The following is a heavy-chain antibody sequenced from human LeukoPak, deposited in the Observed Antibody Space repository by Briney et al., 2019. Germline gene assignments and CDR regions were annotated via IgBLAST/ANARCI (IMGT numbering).Heavy chain of an antibody. J-gene: IGHJ3*02. CDR1: GGSLNNYY. V-gene: IGHV4-59*08. CDR2: IFYSGST. CDR3: ARSSRSYHGAFDI. Sequence: PSETLSLTCTVSGGSLNNYYWSWLRQPPGKGLEWIAYIFYSGSTDYNPSLKSRVTISVDTSNNQFSLQMSSVTAADTAVYYCARSSRSYHGAFDIWGQGTMVTVSS. D-gene: IGHD1-26*01.